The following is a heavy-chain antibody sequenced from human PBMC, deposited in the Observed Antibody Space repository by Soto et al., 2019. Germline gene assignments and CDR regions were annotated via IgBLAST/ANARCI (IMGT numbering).Heavy chain of an antibody. D-gene: IGHD3-16*01. V-gene: IGHV3-48*02. CDR1: GFTFSSYT. Sequence: EVQLVESGGGLVQPGGSLRLSCAASGFTFSSYTMNWVRQAPGKGLEWVSYISSSSSTIYYADSVKGRFTISRDNAKNSLYLQKNSRKDEEPAVYYWGGGGGGGGRGTLVTVSS. CDR2: ISSSSSTI. J-gene: IGHJ2*01. CDR3: GGGGGG.